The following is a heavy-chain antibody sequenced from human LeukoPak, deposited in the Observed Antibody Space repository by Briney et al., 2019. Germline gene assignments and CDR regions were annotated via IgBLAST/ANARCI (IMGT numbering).Heavy chain of an antibody. CDR2: ISFDGTNK. V-gene: IGHV3-30*04. Sequence: GGSLRLSCAVSGFTFSSYAMHWVRQAPGKGLECVAVISFDGTNKYYAASVKGRFTMSRDNSKNTLYVQMNSLRPEDTAVYYCARGGGTTDSAWYGYYFDHWGQGTLVTVSS. J-gene: IGHJ4*02. CDR3: ARGGGTTDSAWYGYYFDH. CDR1: GFTFSSYA. D-gene: IGHD6-19*01.